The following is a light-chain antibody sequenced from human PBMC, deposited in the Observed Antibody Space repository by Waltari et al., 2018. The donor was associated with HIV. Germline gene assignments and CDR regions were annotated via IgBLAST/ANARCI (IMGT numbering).Light chain of an antibody. V-gene: IGLV1-40*01. CDR1: SSYIGAGFD. J-gene: IGLJ2*01. Sequence: QSVLTQAPSVSGAPGQRVTISCSGSSSYIGAGFDVHWYQQRPGTAPKLLIYGDTNRPSVVPDRFSGSKSGTSAALVITGLQADDEADYYCQSFDSSLSSSVVFGGGTKLTVL. CDR2: GDT. CDR3: QSFDSSLSSSVV.